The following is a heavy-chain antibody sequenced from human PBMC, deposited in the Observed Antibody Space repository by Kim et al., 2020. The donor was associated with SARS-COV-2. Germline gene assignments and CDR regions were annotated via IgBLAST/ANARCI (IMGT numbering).Heavy chain of an antibody. Sequence: ASVKVSSKASDYTFNKYGISWVRQARGQGLEWMGWNSGYNGDTHYVPKFQGRVTMTTDSSTSTAYMELTRLRSDDTAVYYCARDLMVRGVIISDYYGMDVWGQGTTVIVSS. CDR1: DYTFNKYG. D-gene: IGHD3-10*01. J-gene: IGHJ6*02. CDR2: NSGYNGDT. CDR3: ARDLMVRGVIISDYYGMDV. V-gene: IGHV1-18*04.